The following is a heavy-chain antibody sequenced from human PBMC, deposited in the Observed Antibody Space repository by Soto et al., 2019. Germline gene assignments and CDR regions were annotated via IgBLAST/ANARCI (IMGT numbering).Heavy chain of an antibody. Sequence: QVQLVESGGGLVKPGGSLRLSCAASGFNLNASYKSWIPQVPGKGLEWLSYISHSGNITNYTDSVKGRFPISRDNAKNSLYLQMNSLRAEDTAVYYCARRGGPGDYWGQGTLVTVSS. J-gene: IGHJ4*02. CDR1: GFNLNASY. CDR3: ARRGGPGDY. V-gene: IGHV3-11*01. D-gene: IGHD2-15*01. CDR2: ISHSGNIT.